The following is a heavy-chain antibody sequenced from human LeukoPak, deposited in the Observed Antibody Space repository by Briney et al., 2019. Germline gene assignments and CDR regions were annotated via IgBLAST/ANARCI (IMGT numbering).Heavy chain of an antibody. V-gene: IGHV3-23*01. CDR3: AKDPHFDFWSGYSYHLDQ. Sequence: PGGSLRLSCAASGLTFSTYAMSWVRQAPGKGPEWVSGISGSGGRTYYADSVKGRFIISRDNDENTLYLQMHSLRADDTAVYYCAKDPHFDFWSGYSYHLDQWGQGTLVTVSS. CDR2: ISGSGGRT. CDR1: GLTFSTYA. D-gene: IGHD3-3*01. J-gene: IGHJ4*02.